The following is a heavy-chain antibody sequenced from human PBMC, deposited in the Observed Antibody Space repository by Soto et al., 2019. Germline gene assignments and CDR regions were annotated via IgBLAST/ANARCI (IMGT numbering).Heavy chain of an antibody. CDR3: ARLQLPGGFVVY. Sequence: SETLSLTCTVSGGSISSSSYYWGWIRQPPGKGLEWIGSIYYSGSTYYNPSLKSRVTISVDTSKNQFSLKLSSVTAADTAVYYCARLQLPGGFVVYWGQGTLVTVSS. CDR1: GGSISSSSYY. D-gene: IGHD5-18*01. V-gene: IGHV4-39*01. CDR2: IYYSGST. J-gene: IGHJ4*02.